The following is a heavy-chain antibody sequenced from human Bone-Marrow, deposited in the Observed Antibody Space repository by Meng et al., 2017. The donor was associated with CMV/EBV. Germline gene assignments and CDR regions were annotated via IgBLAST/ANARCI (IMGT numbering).Heavy chain of an antibody. D-gene: IGHD3-16*01. V-gene: IGHV4-61*01. CDR1: AGSFSRGSSY. J-gene: IGHJ3*02. CDR2: IHYNANT. Sequence: VSAGSFSRGSSYWNWIHQPPGKGLGWIEYIHYNANTNYNPSLTGRLTISIDPSRNQFSLKLTSVTSADTALYYCARTLWGTFAVDIWGQGTMVTVSS. CDR3: ARTLWGTFAVDI.